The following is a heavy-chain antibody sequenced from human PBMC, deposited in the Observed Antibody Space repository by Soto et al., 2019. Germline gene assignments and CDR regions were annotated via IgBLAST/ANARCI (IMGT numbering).Heavy chain of an antibody. CDR2: INPNSGGT. CDR3: ARSYDFWSGYYDY. V-gene: IGHV1-2*04. Sequence: ASVKVSCKASGYTFTGYYMHWVRQAPGQGLEWMGWINPNSGGTNYAQKFQGWVTMTRDTSISTAYMELSRLRSDDMAVYYCARSYDFWSGYYDYWGQGTLVTVSS. D-gene: IGHD3-3*01. J-gene: IGHJ4*02. CDR1: GYTFTGYY.